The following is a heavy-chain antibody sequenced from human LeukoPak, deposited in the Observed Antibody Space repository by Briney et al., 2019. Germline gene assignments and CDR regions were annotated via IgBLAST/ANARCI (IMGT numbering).Heavy chain of an antibody. V-gene: IGHV3-30*18. CDR2: ISYDGSNK. J-gene: IGHJ6*03. Sequence: GGSLRLSCAVSGFTFSSYGMHWVRQAPGKGLEWVAVISYDGSNKYYADSVKGRFTISRDNSKNTLYLQMNSLRAEDTAVYYCAKGKSAYYYYYYYMDVWGKGTTVTVSS. CDR3: AKGKSAYYYYYYYMDV. CDR1: GFTFSSYG.